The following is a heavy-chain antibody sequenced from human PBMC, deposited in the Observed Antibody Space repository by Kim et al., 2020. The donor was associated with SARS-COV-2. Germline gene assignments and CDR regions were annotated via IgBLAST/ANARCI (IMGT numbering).Heavy chain of an antibody. CDR3: ARLSPIFGVWGFDY. Sequence: SETLSLTCTVSGGFISGNYWSWIRQPPGKGLEWIGYIYYSGSTNYNPSLKSRVTISVDTSKNQFSLKLSSVTAADTAVYYCARLSPIFGVWGFDYWGQGTLVTVSS. CDR2: IYYSGST. D-gene: IGHD3-3*01. V-gene: IGHV4-59*08. CDR1: GGFISGNY. J-gene: IGHJ4*02.